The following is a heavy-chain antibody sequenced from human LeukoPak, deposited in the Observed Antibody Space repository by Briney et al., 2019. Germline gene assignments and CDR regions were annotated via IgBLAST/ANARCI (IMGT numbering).Heavy chain of an antibody. Sequence: GGSLRLSCAASGFTFSSYAMSWVRQAPGKGLEWVSAISGSGGSTYYADSVKGRSTISRDNSKNTLYLQMNSLRAEDTAVYYCAKAPYSSPYYYMDVWGKGTTVTVSS. V-gene: IGHV3-23*01. J-gene: IGHJ6*03. D-gene: IGHD6-13*01. CDR1: GFTFSSYA. CDR3: AKAPYSSPYYYMDV. CDR2: ISGSGGST.